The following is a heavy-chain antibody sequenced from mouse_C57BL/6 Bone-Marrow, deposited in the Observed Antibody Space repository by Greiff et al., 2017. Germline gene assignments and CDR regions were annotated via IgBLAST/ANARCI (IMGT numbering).Heavy chain of an antibody. CDR1: GFNIKNTY. D-gene: IGHD1-1*01. Sequence: VHVKQSVAELVRPGASVKLSCTASGFNIKNTYMHWVKQRPEQGLEWIGRIDPANGNTKYAPKFQGKATITADTSSNTAYLQLSSLTSEDTAIYYCARAHYYGSSYRDYWGQGTTLTVSS. J-gene: IGHJ2*01. CDR3: ARAHYYGSSYRDY. V-gene: IGHV14-3*01. CDR2: IDPANGNT.